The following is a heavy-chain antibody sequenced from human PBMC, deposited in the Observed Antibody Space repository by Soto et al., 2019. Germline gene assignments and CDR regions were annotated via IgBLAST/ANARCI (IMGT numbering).Heavy chain of an antibody. CDR3: ARRGASYCSGGSCYSWWFDP. CDR1: GGSISSSNW. CDR2: IYYSGST. Sequence: SETLSLTCAVSGGSISSSNWWSWVRQPPGKGLEWIGYIYYSGSTNYNPSLKSRVTISVDTSKNQFSLKLSSVTAADTAVYYCARRGASYCSGGSCYSWWFDPWGQGTLVTVSS. V-gene: IGHV4-4*02. J-gene: IGHJ5*02. D-gene: IGHD2-15*01.